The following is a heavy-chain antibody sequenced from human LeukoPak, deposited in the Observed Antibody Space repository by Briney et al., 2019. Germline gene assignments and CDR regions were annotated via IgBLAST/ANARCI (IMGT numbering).Heavy chain of an antibody. J-gene: IGHJ4*02. D-gene: IGHD2-2*01. CDR3: AREYCSSTSCLYGY. CDR2: ISSSSSTI. CDR1: GFTFSSCS. V-gene: IGHV3-48*01. Sequence: GGSLRLSCAASGFTFSSCSMNWVRQAPGKGLEWVSYISSSSSTIYYADSVKGRFTISRDKAKNSLYLQMNSLRAEDTAVYYCAREYCSSTSCLYGYWGQGTLVTVSS.